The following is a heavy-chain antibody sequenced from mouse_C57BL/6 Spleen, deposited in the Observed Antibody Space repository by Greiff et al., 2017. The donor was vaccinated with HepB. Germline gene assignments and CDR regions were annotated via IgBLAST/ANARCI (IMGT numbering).Heavy chain of an antibody. CDR2: INPSSGYT. J-gene: IGHJ3*01. D-gene: IGHD2-10*01. Sequence: VQLQQPGAELAKPGASVKLSCKASGYTFTSYWMHWVKQRPGQGLEWIGYINPSSGYTKYNQKFKDKATLTADKSSSTAYMQLSSLTYEDSAVYYCARTYYGNYVGFAYWGQGTLVTVSA. CDR1: GYTFTSYW. V-gene: IGHV1-7*01. CDR3: ARTYYGNYVGFAY.